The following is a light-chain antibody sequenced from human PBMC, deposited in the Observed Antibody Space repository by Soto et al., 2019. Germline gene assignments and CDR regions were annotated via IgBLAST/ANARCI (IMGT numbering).Light chain of an antibody. J-gene: IGKJ1*01. CDR3: LQYESYPTT. Sequence: DILMTQSPATRSAYGTHLGTSTSMASQSISAWLAWYQQKPGKAPKLLIYRASSLEDGVPSRFRGSGYETEFTLTISSLQPDDFATYYCLQYESYPTTFGQGTKVDIK. CDR1: QSISAW. CDR2: RAS. V-gene: IGKV1-5*03.